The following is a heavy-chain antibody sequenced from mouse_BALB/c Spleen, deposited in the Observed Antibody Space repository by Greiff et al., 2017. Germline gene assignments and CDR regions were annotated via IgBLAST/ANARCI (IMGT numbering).Heavy chain of an antibody. Sequence: VMLVESGPGLVAPSQSLSITCTVSGFSLTGYGVNWVRQPPGKGLEWLGMIWGDGSTDYNSALKSRLSISKDNSKSQVFLKMNSLQTDDTARYYCARDWDYGSSYGYYAMDYWGQGTSVTVSS. D-gene: IGHD1-1*01. CDR1: GFSLTGYG. V-gene: IGHV2-6-7*01. J-gene: IGHJ4*01. CDR2: IWGDGST. CDR3: ARDWDYGSSYGYYAMDY.